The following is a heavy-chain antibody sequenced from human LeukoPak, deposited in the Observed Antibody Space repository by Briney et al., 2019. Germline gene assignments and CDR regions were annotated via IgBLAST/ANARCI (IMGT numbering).Heavy chain of an antibody. CDR2: IYYSGST. D-gene: IGHD6-19*01. J-gene: IGHJ4*02. Sequence: SETLSLTCTVSGGSISSYYWSWIRQPPGKGLEWHGYIYYSGSTNYNPSLKSRVTISVDTAKNQFSLKLSSVTAADTAVYYCARQLYSSGWYGFDYWGQGTLVTVSS. CDR3: ARQLYSSGWYGFDY. CDR1: GGSISSYY. V-gene: IGHV4-59*01.